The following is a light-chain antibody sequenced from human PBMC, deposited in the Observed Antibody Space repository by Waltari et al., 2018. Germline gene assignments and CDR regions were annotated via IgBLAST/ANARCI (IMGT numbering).Light chain of an antibody. CDR1: QTISNY. V-gene: IGKV1-39*01. Sequence: DIQTTQAPSPRSASAADTLIITCRASQTISNYLNWYQQKPGKAHKVLISAASTLQSGVPSRFSGSRSGTDFTLIITSLQPEDFATYYCQQGYSVPYTFGQGTKLEIK. J-gene: IGKJ2*01. CDR2: AAS. CDR3: QQGYSVPYT.